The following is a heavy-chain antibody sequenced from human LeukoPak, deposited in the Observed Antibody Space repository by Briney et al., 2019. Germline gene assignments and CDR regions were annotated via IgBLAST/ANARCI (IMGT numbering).Heavy chain of an antibody. D-gene: IGHD2-2*01. CDR2: ISSSSSYT. CDR3: ARPYCSSTSCYLDAFDI. Sequence: GGSLRLSCAASGFTFSSYSMNWVRQAPGKGLEWVSSISSSSSYTYYADSVKGRFTISRDNAKNSLYLQMNSLRAEDTAVYYCARPYCSSTSCYLDAFDIWGQGTMVTVSS. J-gene: IGHJ3*02. CDR1: GFTFSSYS. V-gene: IGHV3-21*01.